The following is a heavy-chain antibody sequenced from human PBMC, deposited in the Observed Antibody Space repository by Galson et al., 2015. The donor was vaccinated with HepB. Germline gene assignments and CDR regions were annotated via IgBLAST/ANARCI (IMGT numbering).Heavy chain of an antibody. CDR3: ASPRKINGADATYYYYGMDV. Sequence: SVKVSCKASGGTFSSYAISWVRQAPGQGLEWMGGIIPIFGTANYAQKFQGRVTITADESTSTAYMELSSLRSEDTAVYYCASPRKINGADATYYYYGMDVWGQGTTVTVSS. CDR1: GGTFSSYA. J-gene: IGHJ6*02. V-gene: IGHV1-69*13. D-gene: IGHD3-10*01. CDR2: IIPIFGTA.